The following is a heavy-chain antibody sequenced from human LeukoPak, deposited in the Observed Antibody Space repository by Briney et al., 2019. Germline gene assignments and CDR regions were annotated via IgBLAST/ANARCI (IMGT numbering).Heavy chain of an antibody. Sequence: GGSLRLSCAASGFTVSSNYMSWVRQAPGKGLEWVSVIYSGGSTYYADSVKGRFTISRDNSKNTLYLQMNNLSVEDTAVYYCERVSMSQYWGQGTLVTVSS. CDR2: IYSGGST. J-gene: IGHJ4*02. D-gene: IGHD5/OR15-5a*01. CDR3: ERVSMSQY. CDR1: GFTVSSNY. V-gene: IGHV3-53*01.